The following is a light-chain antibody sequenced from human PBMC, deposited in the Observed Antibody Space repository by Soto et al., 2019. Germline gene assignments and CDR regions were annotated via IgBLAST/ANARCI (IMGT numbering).Light chain of an antibody. CDR3: QQRHMWPVT. Sequence: EVMLTQSPVTLSLSPGVRATLPCRPSQSFRLPLAWYQQRPGQAPRLLIYDAYNSATGIPPRFSGSGSGTDFTLTISSLEPEDSAVYYCQQRHMWPVTFGQGTRLEIK. V-gene: IGKV3-11*01. J-gene: IGKJ5*01. CDR2: DAY. CDR1: QSFRLP.